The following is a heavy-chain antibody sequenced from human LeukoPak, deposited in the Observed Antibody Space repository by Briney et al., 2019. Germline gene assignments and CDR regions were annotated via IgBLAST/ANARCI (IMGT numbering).Heavy chain of an antibody. Sequence: GGSLRLSCVASGFTVSSNYMSWVRQAPGKGLEWVSVIYRGGSTYYADSVKGRFTISRDNSKNTLYLQMNSLRAEDTAVYYCARDVNGRYYYDLYMDVWGKGTTVTISS. CDR3: ARDVNGRYYYDLYMDV. J-gene: IGHJ6*03. V-gene: IGHV3-66*01. D-gene: IGHD3-22*01. CDR2: IYRGGST. CDR1: GFTVSSNY.